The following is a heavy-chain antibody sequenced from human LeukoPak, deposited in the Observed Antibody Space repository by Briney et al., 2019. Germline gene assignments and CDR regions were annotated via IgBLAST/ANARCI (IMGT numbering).Heavy chain of an antibody. Sequence: PGGSLRLSCAASGFTFDDYAMHWVRQAPGKGLEWVSGISWNSGSIGYADSVKGRFTISRDNSKNSLFLQMNSLRTDDTAFYYCAKGGYSTSSPPDYWGQGTLVTVSS. CDR3: AKGGYSTSSPPDY. V-gene: IGHV3-9*01. J-gene: IGHJ4*02. D-gene: IGHD6-6*01. CDR2: ISWNSGSI. CDR1: GFTFDDYA.